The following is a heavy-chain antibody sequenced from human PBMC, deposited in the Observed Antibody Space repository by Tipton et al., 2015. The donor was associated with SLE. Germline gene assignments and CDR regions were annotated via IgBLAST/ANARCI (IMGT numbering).Heavy chain of an antibody. V-gene: IGHV4-59*01. Sequence: TLSLTCTVSGGSISRYYWSWIRQPPGKGLEWIGYIYYSGNTKYNPSLKSRVTISVDTSKNHFSLNLTSVTAADTAVYYCARVDGAYDQCYLDYWGQGTLVTVSS. D-gene: IGHD4-17*01. CDR3: ARVDGAYDQCYLDY. CDR2: IYYSGNT. CDR1: GGSISRYY. J-gene: IGHJ4*02.